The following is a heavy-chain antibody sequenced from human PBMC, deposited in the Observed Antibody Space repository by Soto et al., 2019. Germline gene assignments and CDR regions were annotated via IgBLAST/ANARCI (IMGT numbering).Heavy chain of an antibody. CDR2: IYYSGST. CDR1: GGSISSSSFY. D-gene: IGHD3-16*01. V-gene: IGHV4-39*01. CDR3: ARRGGVAPTAFDI. J-gene: IGHJ3*02. Sequence: SETLSLTCTVSGGSISSSSFYWGWIRQPPGKGLEWIGNIYYSGSTYYNPSLKSRVTISVDTSKNQFSLKLSSVTAADTAVYYCARRGGVAPTAFDIWGQGTMVPVSS.